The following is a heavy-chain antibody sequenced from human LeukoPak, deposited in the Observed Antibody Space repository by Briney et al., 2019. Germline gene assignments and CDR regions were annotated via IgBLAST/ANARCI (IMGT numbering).Heavy chain of an antibody. V-gene: IGHV3-30*03. J-gene: IGHJ6*02. CDR2: ISYDGSDK. Sequence: GGSLRLSCAASGFSFSTYGMHWVRQAPGKGLEWVTVISYDGSDKYYADSVKGRFTISRDNSRNTLYLQMNSLRVEDTAVYYCARDSHGMDVWGQGTTVTVSS. CDR1: GFSFSTYG. CDR3: ARDSHGMDV.